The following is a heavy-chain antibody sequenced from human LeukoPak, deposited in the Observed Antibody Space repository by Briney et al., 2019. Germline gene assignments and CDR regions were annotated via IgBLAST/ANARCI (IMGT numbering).Heavy chain of an antibody. J-gene: IGHJ4*02. CDR3: ARALITMVRGVILN. Sequence: SETLSLTCAVYGGSFSGYYWSWIRQPPGKGLEWIGEINHSGSTNYNPSLKSRVTISVDTSKNQFSLELSSVTAADTAVYYCARALITMVRGVILNWGQGTLVTVSS. CDR2: INHSGST. V-gene: IGHV4-34*01. CDR1: GGSFSGYY. D-gene: IGHD3-10*01.